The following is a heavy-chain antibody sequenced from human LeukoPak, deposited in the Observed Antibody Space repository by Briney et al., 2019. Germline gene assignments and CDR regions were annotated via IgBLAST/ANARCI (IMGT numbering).Heavy chain of an antibody. CDR1: GGTFSSYA. Sequence: SVKVSCKASGGTFSSYALSWVRQAPGQGLEWMGGIIPIFGTANYAQKFQGRVTITTAESTSTAYMELSSLRSEDTAVYYCARGGYCSSTSCYPFDYWGQGTLVTVSS. D-gene: IGHD2-2*01. J-gene: IGHJ4*02. V-gene: IGHV1-69*05. CDR3: ARGGYCSSTSCYPFDY. CDR2: IIPIFGTA.